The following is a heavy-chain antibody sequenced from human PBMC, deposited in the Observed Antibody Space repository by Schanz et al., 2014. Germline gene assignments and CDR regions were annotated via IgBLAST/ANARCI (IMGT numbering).Heavy chain of an antibody. CDR3: ARDLSSLIQGDV. Sequence: QVQLVESGGGVVQPGRSLRLSCAASGFTFRSYGMHWVRQAPGKGLEWVALISHDGNNKHYVDSVEGRFTISRDNSKNLLYLQMNGLRAEDTAVYFCARDLSSLIQGDVWGKGTTVTVSS. CDR1: GFTFRSYG. D-gene: IGHD2-2*01. J-gene: IGHJ6*04. CDR2: ISHDGNNK. V-gene: IGHV3-30*19.